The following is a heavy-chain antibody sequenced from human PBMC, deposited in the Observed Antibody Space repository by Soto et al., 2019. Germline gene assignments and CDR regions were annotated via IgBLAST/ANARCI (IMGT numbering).Heavy chain of an antibody. CDR3: AVPRGYSYGYGYYYYGMDV. CDR1: GGTFSSYA. Sequence: SVKVSCKASGGTFSSYAISWVRQAPGQGLEWMGGIIPIFGTANYAQKFQGRVTITADESTSTAYMELSSLRSEDTAVYYCAVPRGYSYGYGYYYYGMDVWGQGTTVTVSS. V-gene: IGHV1-69*13. J-gene: IGHJ6*02. D-gene: IGHD5-18*01. CDR2: IIPIFGTA.